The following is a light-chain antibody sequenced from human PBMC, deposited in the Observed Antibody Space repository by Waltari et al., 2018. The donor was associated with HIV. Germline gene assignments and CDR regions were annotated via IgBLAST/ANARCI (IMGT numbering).Light chain of an antibody. V-gene: IGLV2-11*01. Sequence: QSALTQPRSVSGSPGQSVTISCTGTSSDVGGYHYVSWYQQHPGKAPKLIIYDVNNRPSGVPDRFSGSKSGNTASLPISGLQAEYEADYYCCSYGGSYTSVFGGVTQLTVL. J-gene: IGLJ2*01. CDR1: SSDVGGYHY. CDR2: DVN. CDR3: CSYGGSYTSV.